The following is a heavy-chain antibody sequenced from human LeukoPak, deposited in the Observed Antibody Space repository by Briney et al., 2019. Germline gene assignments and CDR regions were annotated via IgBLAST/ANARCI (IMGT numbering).Heavy chain of an antibody. Sequence: PSQTLSLTCTVSGGSISSGSYYWSWIRQPAGKGLEWIGRIYTSGSTNYNPSLKSRVTISVDSSKNQFSLKLSSVTAADTAVYYCAREFLWFGEYYYMDVWGKGTTVTVFS. CDR3: AREFLWFGEYYYMDV. J-gene: IGHJ6*03. V-gene: IGHV4-61*02. CDR2: IYTSGST. D-gene: IGHD3-10*01. CDR1: GGSISSGSYY.